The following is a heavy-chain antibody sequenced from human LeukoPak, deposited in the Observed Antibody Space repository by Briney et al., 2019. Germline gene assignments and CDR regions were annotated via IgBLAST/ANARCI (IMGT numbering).Heavy chain of an antibody. D-gene: IGHD2-15*01. Sequence: SVKVSCKASGFTFTSSAVQWVRQARGQRLEWIGWIVVGSGNTNYAQKFQERVTITRDMSTSTVYMELSSLRAEDTAVYYCASGGTGGDAFDIWGQGTMVTVSS. CDR1: GFTFTSSA. V-gene: IGHV1-58*01. CDR2: IVVGSGNT. J-gene: IGHJ3*02. CDR3: ASGGTGGDAFDI.